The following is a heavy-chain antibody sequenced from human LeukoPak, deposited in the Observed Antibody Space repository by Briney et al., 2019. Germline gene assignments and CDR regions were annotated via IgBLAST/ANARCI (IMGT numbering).Heavy chain of an antibody. D-gene: IGHD3-16*01. V-gene: IGHV3-23*01. J-gene: IGHJ5*02. CDR3: AKDDNYIRFLS. Sequence: GETLRLSCAASGFTFSSHGMNWVRQAPGKGLEWVSGIIGSGGNRYYADSVKGRFTISRDNFKNTLYLQMNSLRAADTAVYYCAKDDNYIRFLSWGQGTLVTVSS. CDR1: GFTFSSHG. CDR2: IIGSGGNR.